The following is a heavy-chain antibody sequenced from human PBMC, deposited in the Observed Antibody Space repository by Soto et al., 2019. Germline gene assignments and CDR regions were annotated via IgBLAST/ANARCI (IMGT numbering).Heavy chain of an antibody. V-gene: IGHV4-4*02. CDR1: GGSISSSNW. Sequence: SETLSLTCAVSGGSISSSNWWSWVRQPPGKGLEWIGEIYHSGSTNYNPSLKSRVTISVDKSKNQFSLKLSSVTAADTAVYYCARDPTYYYDSSGLDAFYIWGQGTMVTVSS. J-gene: IGHJ3*02. D-gene: IGHD3-22*01. CDR2: IYHSGST. CDR3: ARDPTYYYDSSGLDAFYI.